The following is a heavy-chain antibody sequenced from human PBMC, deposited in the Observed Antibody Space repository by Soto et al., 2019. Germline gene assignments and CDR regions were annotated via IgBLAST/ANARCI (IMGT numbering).Heavy chain of an antibody. D-gene: IGHD6-13*01. CDR2: IFYTGST. CDR1: GGPFSRGGYY. Sequence: SETLSLTCTVSGGPFSRGGYYWSWIRQHPGKGLECIGYIFYTGSTYYNPTLKSRVTMSVDTSKRQFSLNLSSLTAADTAVYYCAIVYSVNYLGYYDYWGQGALVTVS. V-gene: IGHV4-31*03. J-gene: IGHJ4*02. CDR3: AIVYSVNYLGYYDY.